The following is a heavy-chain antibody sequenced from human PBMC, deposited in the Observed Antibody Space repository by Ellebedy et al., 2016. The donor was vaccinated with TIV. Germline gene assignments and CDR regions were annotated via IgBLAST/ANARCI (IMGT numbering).Heavy chain of an antibody. CDR1: GFTLSSYT. CDR2: ISTGSSYT. J-gene: IGHJ6*02. CDR3: ARERNYGLFKGSGSYYNIDYYYGMDV. V-gene: IGHV3-21*01. Sequence: LSLTCAVPGFTLSSYTMNWVRQAPGEWPEWLSSISTGSSYTHYACSVPGRFTISRDNAKKSLYLQMNSLTAEDTAVYYCARERNYGLFKGSGSYYNIDYYYGMDVWGQGTTVTVSS. D-gene: IGHD3-10*01.